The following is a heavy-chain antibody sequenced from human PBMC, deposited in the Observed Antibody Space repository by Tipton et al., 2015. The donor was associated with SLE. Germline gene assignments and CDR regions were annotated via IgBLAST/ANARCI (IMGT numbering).Heavy chain of an antibody. Sequence: TLSLTCTVSGGSISTSIFYWGWIRQPPGKGLAWIGSIYYSGSTYYNPSLKSRVTISVETSKNQFSLKLTSVTAADTAVYYCARFYYGDNCFDPWGQGTLVTVSS. CDR2: IYYSGST. CDR3: ARFYYGDNCFDP. J-gene: IGHJ5*02. CDR1: GGSISTSIFY. D-gene: IGHD4-17*01. V-gene: IGHV4-39*07.